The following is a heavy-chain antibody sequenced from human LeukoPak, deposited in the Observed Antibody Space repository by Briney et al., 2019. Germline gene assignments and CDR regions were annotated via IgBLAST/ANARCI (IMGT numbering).Heavy chain of an antibody. D-gene: IGHD1-7*01. CDR2: ISRTSSLK. CDR1: GLTFNSYP. CDR3: AKDLDWNFDTEIDY. J-gene: IGHJ4*02. V-gene: IGHV3-48*01. Sequence: GGSLRLSSAASGLTFNSYPMNWVRQTPGKGREWGSYISRTSSLKYYADCVKGRFTISRDNSKYTLYLQMNSLRAEDTAVYYCAKDLDWNFDTEIDYWGQGTLVTVSS.